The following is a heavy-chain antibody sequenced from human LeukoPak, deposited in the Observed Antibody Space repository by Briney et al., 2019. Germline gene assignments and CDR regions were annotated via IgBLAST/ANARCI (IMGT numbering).Heavy chain of an antibody. Sequence: ASVKVSCKASGYTFSSYGISWVRQAPGQGLEWMGWINAYNGNTNYAQKFQGRITMTTDTSTSTACMELRSLRSDDTAVYYCARDPSTVTTLYNWFDPWGQGTLVTVSS. CDR2: INAYNGNT. J-gene: IGHJ5*02. CDR1: GYTFSSYG. D-gene: IGHD4-17*01. CDR3: ARDPSTVTTLYNWFDP. V-gene: IGHV1-18*01.